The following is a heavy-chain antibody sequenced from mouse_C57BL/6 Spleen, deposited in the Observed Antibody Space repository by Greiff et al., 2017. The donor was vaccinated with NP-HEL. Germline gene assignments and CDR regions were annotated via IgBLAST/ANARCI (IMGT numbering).Heavy chain of an antibody. Sequence: QVQLQQPGAELVKPGASVQLSCKASGYTFTSYWMHWVKQRPGQGLEWIGMIHPNSGSTNYNEKFTSKATLTVDKSSSTAYMQLSSLTSEDSAVYYGARSPLYGSSLYAMDYWGQGTSVTVSS. CDR1: GYTFTSYW. V-gene: IGHV1-64*01. J-gene: IGHJ4*01. D-gene: IGHD1-1*01. CDR3: ARSPLYGSSLYAMDY. CDR2: IHPNSGST.